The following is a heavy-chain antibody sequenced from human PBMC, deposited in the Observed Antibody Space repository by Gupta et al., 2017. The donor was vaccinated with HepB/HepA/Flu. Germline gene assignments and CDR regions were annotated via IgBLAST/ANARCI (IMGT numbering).Heavy chain of an antibody. V-gene: IGHV3-72*01. CDR1: GFTFSDHY. Sequence: EVQLVESGGGLFQPGGSLRLSCAASGFTFSDHYMDWVRQTPGKGLEWVGRTRNKANSYTTDYAASVKGRFTISRDDSGNSMYLQMNSLKIEDTAVYYCCRVRPGGYYGPWGQGTLVTVSS. D-gene: IGHD3-10*01. CDR2: TRNKANSYTT. CDR3: CRVRPGGYYGP. J-gene: IGHJ5*02.